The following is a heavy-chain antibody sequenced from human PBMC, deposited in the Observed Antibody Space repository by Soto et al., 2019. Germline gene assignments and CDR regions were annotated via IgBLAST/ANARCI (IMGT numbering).Heavy chain of an antibody. J-gene: IGHJ4*02. CDR1: GGSIISYN. D-gene: IGHD6-19*01. CDR3: ARRYGSGFDY. V-gene: IGHV4-59*08. Sequence: QVQLQESGPGLVKPAETLSLTSTVSGGSIISYNWSWIRQPSGKGLEWIGYIYYSGSTNYNPSLKSRVTISVDTSKNQFSLKLSCVTAADTAVYYCARRYGSGFDYWGQGTLVTVSS. CDR2: IYYSGST.